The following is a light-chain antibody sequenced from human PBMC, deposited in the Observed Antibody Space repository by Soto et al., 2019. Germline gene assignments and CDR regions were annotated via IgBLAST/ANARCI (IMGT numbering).Light chain of an antibody. CDR3: RYYGSSPWT. V-gene: IGKV3-20*01. Sequence: EIVLTQSPGTLSLSPGERGTLSCRASQSVSSNYFAWYQQKPGQAPRLLIYSAFSSAAGIPDRISGSGYGTEYTLTISSLEPEDFAVYYCRYYGSSPWTFGQGTKVEIK. CDR1: QSVSSNY. CDR2: SAF. J-gene: IGKJ1*01.